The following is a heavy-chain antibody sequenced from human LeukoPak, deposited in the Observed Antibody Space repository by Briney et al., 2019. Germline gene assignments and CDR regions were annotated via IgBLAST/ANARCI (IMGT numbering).Heavy chain of an antibody. V-gene: IGHV1-2*02. D-gene: IGHD6-6*01. CDR1: GYTFTGYY. J-gene: IGHJ6*03. CDR2: INPNSGGT. CDR3: ARDGGAARPYYYYYYMDV. Sequence: ASVKVSCKASGYTFTGYYMHWVRQAPGQGLEWMGWINPNSGGTNYAQKFQGRVTMTRDTSISTAYMELSRLRSDDTAVYYCARDGGAARPYYYYYYMDVWGKGTTVTVSS.